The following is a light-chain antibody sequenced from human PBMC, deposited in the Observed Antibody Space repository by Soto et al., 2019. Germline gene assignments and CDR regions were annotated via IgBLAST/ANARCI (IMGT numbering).Light chain of an antibody. J-gene: IGKJ5*01. CDR2: DTS. CDR1: QSINSNY. CDR3: QQYGSSPT. Sequence: EIVLTQSPATLSLSPGERATLSCGASQSINSNYLAWYQQKPGLAPRLVIYDTSRRAPGIPDRLTGSGSGTDFTRTISRLEPEYSAIYYCQQYGSSPTFGQGTRLEIK. V-gene: IGKV3D-20*01.